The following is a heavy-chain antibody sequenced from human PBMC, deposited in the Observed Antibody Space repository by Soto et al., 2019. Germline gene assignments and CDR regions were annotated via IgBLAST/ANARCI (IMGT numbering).Heavy chain of an antibody. CDR3: AKDRTAAARNFDY. CDR2: ISTAVGAT. CDR1: GFIFSNHA. J-gene: IGHJ4*02. Sequence: RLSCAASGFIFSNHAMSLVRQAPGKGLEWVSAISTAVGATYYADSVKGRFTISRDDSNNTLYLQMDSLRAEDTAVYYCAKDRTAAARNFDYWGQGTLVTVSS. V-gene: IGHV3-23*01. D-gene: IGHD6-13*01.